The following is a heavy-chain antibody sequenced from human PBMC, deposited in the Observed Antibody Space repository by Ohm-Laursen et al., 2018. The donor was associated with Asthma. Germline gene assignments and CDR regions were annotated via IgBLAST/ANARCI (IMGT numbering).Heavy chain of an antibody. J-gene: IGHJ6*02. CDR1: GFTFSSYG. CDR2: ISYDGSNK. CDR3: ARDLTLISSSWYYYYYYGMDV. Sequence: SLRLSCAASGFTFSSYGMHWVRQAPGKGLEWVAVISYDGSNKYYADSVKGRFTISRDNSKNTLYLQMNSLRAEDTAVYYCARDLTLISSSWYYYYYYGMDVWGQGTTVTASS. D-gene: IGHD6-13*01. V-gene: IGHV3-30*03.